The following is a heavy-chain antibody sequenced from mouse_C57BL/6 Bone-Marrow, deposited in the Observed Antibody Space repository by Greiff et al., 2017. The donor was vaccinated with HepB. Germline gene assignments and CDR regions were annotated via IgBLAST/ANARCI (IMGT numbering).Heavy chain of an antibody. CDR1: GYTFTSHW. V-gene: IGHV1-56*01. J-gene: IGHJ1*03. CDR3: ARGSTVVAHGYFDV. Sequence: QVQLKQSGPELVRPGASVKISCKAPGYTFTSHWMQWVRPRPGQGLEWIGEIFPGSGSTYYNEKFKGKATLTVDTSSSTAYMQLSSLTSEDSAVYCCARGSTVVAHGYFDVWGTGTTVTGSS. CDR2: IFPGSGST. D-gene: IGHD1-1*01.